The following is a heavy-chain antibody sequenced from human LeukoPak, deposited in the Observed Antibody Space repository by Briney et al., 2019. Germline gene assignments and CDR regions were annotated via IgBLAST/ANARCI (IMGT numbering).Heavy chain of an antibody. V-gene: IGHV4-59*01. CDR3: ARSGSSWYPFDY. J-gene: IGHJ4*02. Sequence: SETLSLTCTVSGDSISSYYWSWIRQPPGKGLEWIGYIYYSGSTNYNPSLKSRVTISVDTSKNQFSLKLSSVTAADTAVYYCARSGSSWYPFDYWGQGTLVTVSS. CDR1: GDSISSYY. D-gene: IGHD6-13*01. CDR2: IYYSGST.